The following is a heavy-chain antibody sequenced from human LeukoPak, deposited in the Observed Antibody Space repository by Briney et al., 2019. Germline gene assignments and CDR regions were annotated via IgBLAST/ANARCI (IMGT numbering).Heavy chain of an antibody. J-gene: IGHJ6*04. D-gene: IGHD3-3*02. Sequence: GVSLRLSCVSSGFTIGTAWMSWVRQAPGKGLEWLGHIRSEGEGATTDYAAPAKGRFAISRDDSKNMIYLQMSSLKIDDTAIYYCIAHFPYFYGFDVWGKGTTVTVSS. CDR1: GFTIGTAW. V-gene: IGHV3-15*01. CDR2: IRSEGEGATT. CDR3: IAHFPYFYGFDV.